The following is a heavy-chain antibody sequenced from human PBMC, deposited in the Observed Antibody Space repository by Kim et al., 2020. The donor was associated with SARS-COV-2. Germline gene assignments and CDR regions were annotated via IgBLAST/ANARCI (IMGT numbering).Heavy chain of an antibody. V-gene: IGHV3-11*06. Sequence: GGSLRLSCAASGFTFSDYYMSWIRQAPGKGLEWVSYISSSSSYTNYADSVKGRFTISRDNAKNSLYLQMNSLRAEDTAVYYCARENMVRGVITLSWFDPWGQGTLVTVSS. CDR1: GFTFSDYY. CDR2: ISSSSSYT. CDR3: ARENMVRGVITLSWFDP. D-gene: IGHD3-10*01. J-gene: IGHJ5*02.